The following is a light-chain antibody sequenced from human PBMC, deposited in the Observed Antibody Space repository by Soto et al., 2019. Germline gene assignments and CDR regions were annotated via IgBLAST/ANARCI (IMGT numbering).Light chain of an antibody. CDR3: QQYGNSPYT. J-gene: IGKJ2*01. CDR1: PSVSSNY. V-gene: IGKV3-20*01. CDR2: GAS. Sequence: DIVLTQSPGTLSLSPGERATLSCRASPSVSSNYLAWYQQKPGQAPRLLFYGASSRATGIPDRFSGSASGTDFTLTISRLEPEDFAVYYCQQYGNSPYTFGQGTKLEIK.